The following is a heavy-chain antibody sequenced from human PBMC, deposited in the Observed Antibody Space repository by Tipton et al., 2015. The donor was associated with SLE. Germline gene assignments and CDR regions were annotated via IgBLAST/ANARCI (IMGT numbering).Heavy chain of an antibody. Sequence: TLSLTCTVSGGSISSYYWSWIRQPPGKGLEWIGYIYYSGSTNYNPSLKSRVTISVDTSKNQFSLKLSSVTAADTAVYYCARGHPTYYDFWSGYYEASYYGMDVWGQGTTVTVSS. D-gene: IGHD3-3*01. CDR1: GGSISSYY. CDR2: IYYSGST. V-gene: IGHV4-59*01. CDR3: ARGHPTYYDFWSGYYEASYYGMDV. J-gene: IGHJ6*02.